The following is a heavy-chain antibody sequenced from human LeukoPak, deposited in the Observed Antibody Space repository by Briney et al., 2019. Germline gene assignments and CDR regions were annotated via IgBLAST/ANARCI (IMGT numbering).Heavy chain of an antibody. J-gene: IGHJ4*02. CDR2: INHSGST. Sequence: SETLSLTCAVYGGSFSGYYWSWIRQPPGKGLEWIGEINHSGSTNYNPSLKGRVTISVDTSKNQFSLKLSSVTAADTAVYYCARDSGSFAYPKFDYWGQGTLVTVSS. V-gene: IGHV4-34*01. CDR1: GGSFSGYY. CDR3: ARDSGSFAYPKFDY. D-gene: IGHD1-26*01.